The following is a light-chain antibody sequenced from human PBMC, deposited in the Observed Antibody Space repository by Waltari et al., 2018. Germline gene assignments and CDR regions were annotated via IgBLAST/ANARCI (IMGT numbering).Light chain of an antibody. Sequence: QSVLTQPPSASGTPGQRVTISCSGSSSSIGSNYVTWYQQFPGTAPKLRIYAIRQRPLWVPDRFSGSKSGTSASLAISGLQSEDEADYYCAAWDGSLNAYVFGAGTKVTVL. V-gene: IGLV1-44*01. CDR2: AIR. CDR3: AAWDGSLNAYV. J-gene: IGLJ1*01. CDR1: SSSIGSNY.